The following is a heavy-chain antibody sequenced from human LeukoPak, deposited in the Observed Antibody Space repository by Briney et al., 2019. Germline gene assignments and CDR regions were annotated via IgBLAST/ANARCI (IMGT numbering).Heavy chain of an antibody. CDR2: ITTISHYI. CDR1: GFTLSDYH. J-gene: IGHJ5*02. D-gene: IGHD3-10*01. CDR3: ARSGGPGTYHQLRYNWFDP. Sequence: GGSLRLSCAASGFTLSDYHMNWVRQAPGKGLEWLSSITTISHYIYYAGAVRGRFTISRDNAKNSLYLQMNSLRGEDTAVFYCARSGGPGTYHQLRYNWFDPWGQGTLVTVSS. V-gene: IGHV3-21*01.